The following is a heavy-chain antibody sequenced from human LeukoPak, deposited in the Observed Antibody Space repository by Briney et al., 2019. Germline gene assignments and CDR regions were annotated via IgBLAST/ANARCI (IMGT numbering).Heavy chain of an antibody. CDR2: IGAYNGNT. Sequence: ASVKVSCKASGYTFTSYGISWVRQAPGQGLEWMGWIGAYNGNTNYAQKLQGRVTMTTDTSTSTAYMELRSLRSDDTAVYYCARGPHYSGSYLYYFDYWGQGTLVTVSS. CDR1: GYTFTSYG. V-gene: IGHV1-18*01. D-gene: IGHD1-26*01. J-gene: IGHJ4*02. CDR3: ARGPHYSGSYLYYFDY.